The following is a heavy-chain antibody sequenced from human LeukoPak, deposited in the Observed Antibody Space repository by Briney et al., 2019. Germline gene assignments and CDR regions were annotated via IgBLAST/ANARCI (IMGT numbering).Heavy chain of an antibody. CDR1: GFTFSSYS. J-gene: IGHJ3*02. V-gene: IGHV3-21*01. D-gene: IGHD3-3*01. Sequence: GGSLRLSCAASGFTFSSYSMNWVRQAPGKGLEWVSSISSSSSYIYYADSVKGRFTISRDNAKNSLYLQMKSLRAEDTAVYYCARDKGRFLEWLGDAFDIWGQGTMVTVSS. CDR2: ISSSSSYI. CDR3: ARDKGRFLEWLGDAFDI.